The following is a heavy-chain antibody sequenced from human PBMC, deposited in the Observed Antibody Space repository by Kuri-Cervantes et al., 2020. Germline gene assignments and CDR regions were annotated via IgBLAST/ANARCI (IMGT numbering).Heavy chain of an antibody. CDR1: GYTFTGYY. CDR3: ARDYLRDYSNYLPGTYNWFDP. D-gene: IGHD4-11*01. V-gene: IGHV1-46*01. J-gene: IGHJ5*02. Sequence: ASVKVSCKASGYTFTGYYMHWVRQAPGQGLEWMGIINPSGGSTSYAQKFQGRVTMTRDTSTSTVYMELSSLRSEDTAVYYCARDYLRDYSNYLPGTYNWFDPWGQGTLVTVSS. CDR2: INPSGGST.